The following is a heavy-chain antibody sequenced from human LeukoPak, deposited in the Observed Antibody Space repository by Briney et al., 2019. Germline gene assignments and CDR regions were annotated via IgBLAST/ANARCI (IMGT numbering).Heavy chain of an antibody. J-gene: IGHJ4*02. CDR3: ARDLGDYVETYFDY. V-gene: IGHV4-59*01. CDR2: IYYSGST. D-gene: IGHD4-17*01. Sequence: PSETLSLTCTVSGGSISSYYWSWIRQPPGKGLEWIGYIYYSGSTNYNPSLKSRVTISVDTSKNQFSLKLSSVTAADTAVYYCARDLGDYVETYFDYWGQGTLVTVSS. CDR1: GGSISSYY.